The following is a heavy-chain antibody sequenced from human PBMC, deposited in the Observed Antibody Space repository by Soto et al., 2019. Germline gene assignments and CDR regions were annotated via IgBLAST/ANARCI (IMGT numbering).Heavy chain of an antibody. V-gene: IGHV1-24*01. CDR3: ATDLFGRNDYGDSLFDY. CDR2: FDPEDGET. Sequence: ASVKVSCKVSGYTLTELSMHWVRQAPGKGLEWMGGFDPEDGETIYAQKFQGRVTMTEDTSTDTAYMELSSLRSEDTAVYYCATDLFGRNDYGDSLFDYWGQGTLVTVSS. CDR1: GYTLTELS. D-gene: IGHD4-17*01. J-gene: IGHJ4*02.